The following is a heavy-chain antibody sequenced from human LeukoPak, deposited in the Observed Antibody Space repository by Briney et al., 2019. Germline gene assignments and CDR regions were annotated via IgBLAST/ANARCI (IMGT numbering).Heavy chain of an antibody. Sequence: PGGSLRLSCVASGFTFRSDWMRWGRQAPGGGLGWVSGVTTDGTRIGYADSVKGRFTISRDNSKNTLYLETNSLRAEDTAVYYRVKDADGSTPFDYWGQGTLVTVSS. CDR3: VKDADGSTPFDY. D-gene: IGHD2-15*01. J-gene: IGHJ4*02. CDR2: VTTDGTRI. CDR1: GFTFRSDW. V-gene: IGHV3-74*01.